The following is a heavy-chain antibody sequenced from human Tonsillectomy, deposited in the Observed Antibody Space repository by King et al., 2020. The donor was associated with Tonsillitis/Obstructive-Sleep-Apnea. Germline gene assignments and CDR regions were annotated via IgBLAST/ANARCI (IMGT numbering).Heavy chain of an antibody. Sequence: VQLVESGGGLVKPGGSLRLSCAASGFTFSSYSMNLVRQAPGKGLEWVSSISSRSSYIYYADSVKGRFTISRDHAKNSLYLQMNSLRAEDTSVYYCARDSRVVAATRNDYWGQGTLVTVSS. D-gene: IGHD2-15*01. J-gene: IGHJ4*02. CDR1: GFTFSSYS. CDR3: ARDSRVVAATRNDY. CDR2: ISSRSSYI. V-gene: IGHV3-21*01.